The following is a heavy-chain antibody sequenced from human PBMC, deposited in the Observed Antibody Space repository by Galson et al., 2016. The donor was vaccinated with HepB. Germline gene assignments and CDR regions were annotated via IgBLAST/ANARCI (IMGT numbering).Heavy chain of an antibody. Sequence: ETLSLTCTVSGGSISNYYWSWIRQPPGKGLEWIAYIYYSGSTNQNPSLKSQVTISVDTSKNQFSLQLRSVTAADTAVYYCARDRGSAAGFDYWGQGTLVTVSS. CDR1: GGSISNYY. J-gene: IGHJ4*02. D-gene: IGHD6-13*01. V-gene: IGHV4-59*01. CDR2: IYYSGST. CDR3: ARDRGSAAGFDY.